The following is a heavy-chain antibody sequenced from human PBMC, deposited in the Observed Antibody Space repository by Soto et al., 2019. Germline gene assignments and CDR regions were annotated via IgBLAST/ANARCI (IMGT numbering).Heavy chain of an antibody. CDR2: ISWNSGSI. Sequence: PGGSLRLSCAASGFTFDDYAMYWVRQAPGKGLEWVSGISWNSGSIGYADSVKGRFTISRDNAKNSLYLQMNSLRAEDTALYYCAKGRWGDYESGAFDIWGQGTMVTVSS. CDR3: AKGRWGDYESGAFDI. V-gene: IGHV3-9*01. D-gene: IGHD4-17*01. J-gene: IGHJ3*02. CDR1: GFTFDDYA.